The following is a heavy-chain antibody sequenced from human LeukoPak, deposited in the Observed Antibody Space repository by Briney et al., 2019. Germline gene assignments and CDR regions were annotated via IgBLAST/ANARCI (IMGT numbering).Heavy chain of an antibody. Sequence: SETLSLTCAVYGGSFSGYYWSWVRQPPGKGLEWIGEINHSGSTNYNPSLKSRVTISVDTSKNQFSLKLSSVTAADTAVYYCAREYKSTARRPSPYYYDSSGYTSWGQGTLVTVSS. CDR3: AREYKSTARRPSPYYYDSSGYTS. CDR1: GGSFSGYY. CDR2: INHSGST. V-gene: IGHV4-34*01. J-gene: IGHJ4*02. D-gene: IGHD3-22*01.